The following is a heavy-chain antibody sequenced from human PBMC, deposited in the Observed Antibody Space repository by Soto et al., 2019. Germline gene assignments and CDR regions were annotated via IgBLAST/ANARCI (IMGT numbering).Heavy chain of an antibody. CDR3: ARGGPGIAAAAIDY. CDR2: IIPILGIA. D-gene: IGHD6-13*01. Sequence: QVQLVQSGAEVKKPGSSVKVSCKASGGTFSSYTISWVRQAPGQGLEWMGRIIPILGIANYAQKFQGRVTITADKSTSTAYMELSSLRSEDTAVYYCARGGPGIAAAAIDYWGQGTLVTVSS. CDR1: GGTFSSYT. V-gene: IGHV1-69*02. J-gene: IGHJ4*02.